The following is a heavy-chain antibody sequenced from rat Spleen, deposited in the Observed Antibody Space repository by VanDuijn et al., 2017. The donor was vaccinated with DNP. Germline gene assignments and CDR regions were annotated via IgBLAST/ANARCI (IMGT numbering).Heavy chain of an antibody. Sequence: EVQLVESGGGLVQPGRSMKLSCAASGFTFSNYGMAWVRQAPTKGLEWVASITNSGGSTYYRDSVKGRFTISRDNAKSTLYLQMDSLRSEDTATYYCTILLQWWGQGVMVTVSS. CDR2: ITNSGGST. CDR1: GFTFSNYG. V-gene: IGHV5-25*01. D-gene: IGHD1-1*01. J-gene: IGHJ2*01. CDR3: TILLQW.